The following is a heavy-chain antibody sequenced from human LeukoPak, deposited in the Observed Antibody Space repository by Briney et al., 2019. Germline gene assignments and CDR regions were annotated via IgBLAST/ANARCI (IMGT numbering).Heavy chain of an antibody. Sequence: GGSLRLSCEASGFTFSNYGMNWVRQAPGKGLEWVSFTDTSGNYIYYGDSVKGRFTISRDNARNLLFLQMNGLRAEDTAVYYCARGRSITLLRGVAMSDGFDIWGQGGMVTVSS. CDR3: ARGRSITLLRGVAMSDGFDI. J-gene: IGHJ3*02. V-gene: IGHV3-21*06. CDR1: GFTFSNYG. CDR2: TDTSGNYI. D-gene: IGHD3-10*01.